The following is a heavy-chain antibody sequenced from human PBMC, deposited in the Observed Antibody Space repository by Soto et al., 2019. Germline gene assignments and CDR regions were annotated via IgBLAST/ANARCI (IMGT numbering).Heavy chain of an antibody. CDR3: ARGGRGDYYDSSGYFDY. V-gene: IGHV4-30-2*01. CDR1: GGSISSGGYS. Sequence: PSETLSLTCAVSGGSISSGGYSWSWIRQPPGKGLEWIGYMYHSGSTYYNPSLKSRVTISVDTSKNQFSLKLSSVTAADTAVYYCARGGRGDYYDSSGYFDYWGQGTLVTVSS. J-gene: IGHJ4*02. D-gene: IGHD3-22*01. CDR2: MYHSGST.